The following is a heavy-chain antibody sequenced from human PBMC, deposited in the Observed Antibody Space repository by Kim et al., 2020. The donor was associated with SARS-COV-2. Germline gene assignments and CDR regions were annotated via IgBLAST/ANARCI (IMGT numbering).Heavy chain of an antibody. CDR2: ISGSGGST. Sequence: GGSLRLSCAASGFTFSSYAMSWVRQAPGKGLEWVSAISGSGGSTYYADSVKGRFTISRDNPKNTLYLQMNSLRAEDTAVYYCAKGWDYDFWSGYSTYFDYWGQGTLVTVSS. J-gene: IGHJ4*02. V-gene: IGHV3-23*01. D-gene: IGHD3-3*01. CDR1: GFTFSSYA. CDR3: AKGWDYDFWSGYSTYFDY.